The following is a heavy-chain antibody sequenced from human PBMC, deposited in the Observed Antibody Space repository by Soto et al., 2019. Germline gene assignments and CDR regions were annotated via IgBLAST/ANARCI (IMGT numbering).Heavy chain of an antibody. D-gene: IGHD3-16*01. J-gene: IGHJ5*02. CDR2: IASSGEK. CDR1: GLSITDSEMG. CDR3: ARRHLAVAVSPWFDP. V-gene: IGHV2-26*01. Sequence: QVTLKESGPVLVNPTETLTLRCTVSGLSITDSEMGVSWIRQPPGKALEWLAHIASSGEKSYRTFLKSRLTISKDTSKGQIVLIMTNMDPADTATYYCARRHLAVAVSPWFDPWGQGILVTVSS.